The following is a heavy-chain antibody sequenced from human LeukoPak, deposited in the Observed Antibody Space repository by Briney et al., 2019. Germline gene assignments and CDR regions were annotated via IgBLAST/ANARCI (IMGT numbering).Heavy chain of an antibody. CDR1: GFTFSSYA. CDR3: ARSLISAVIGMDV. D-gene: IGHD3-3*01. Sequence: GGSLRLSCAASGFTFSSYAMNWIRQAPGKGLEWVSYISGGSTYTNYANSVKGRFTISRDNARNSLFLQMNSLTAEDTAIYYCARSLISAVIGMDVWGQGTAVTVSS. CDR2: ISGGSTYT. V-gene: IGHV3-21*05. J-gene: IGHJ6*02.